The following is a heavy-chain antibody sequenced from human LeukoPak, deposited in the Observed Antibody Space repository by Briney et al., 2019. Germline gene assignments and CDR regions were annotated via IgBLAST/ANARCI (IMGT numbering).Heavy chain of an antibody. J-gene: IGHJ4*02. V-gene: IGHV3-53*01. CDR2: IYSGGST. D-gene: IGHD4-17*01. CDR1: GFTVSSNY. Sequence: GGSLRLSCAASGFTVSSNYMSWVRQAPGKGLEWVSVIYSGGSTYYADSVKGRFTISRDNSKNTLYLQMNSLRAEDTAVYYCARANDYGDLDYWGQGTLVTVSS. CDR3: ARANDYGDLDY.